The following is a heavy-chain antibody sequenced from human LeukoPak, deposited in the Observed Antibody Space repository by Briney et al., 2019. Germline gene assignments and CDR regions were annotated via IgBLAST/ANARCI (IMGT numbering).Heavy chain of an antibody. Sequence: GESLKISCKGSGYSFTSYWIGWVRQMPGKGLEGMGIIYPGHSDTRYSPSFQGQVTISADKSISTAYLQWSSLKASDTAMYYCATNLGYCSGGSCYSGFDYWGQGTLVTVSS. D-gene: IGHD2-15*01. CDR2: IYPGHSDT. CDR1: GYSFTSYW. V-gene: IGHV5-51*01. CDR3: ATNLGYCSGGSCYSGFDY. J-gene: IGHJ4*02.